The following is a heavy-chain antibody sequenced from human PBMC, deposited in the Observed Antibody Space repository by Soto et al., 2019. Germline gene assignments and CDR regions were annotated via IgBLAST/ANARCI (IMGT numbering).Heavy chain of an antibody. D-gene: IGHD3-10*01. J-gene: IGHJ4*02. Sequence: QVQLVESGGGVVQPGRSLRLSCAASGFTFSSYGMHWVRQAPGKGLEWVAVIWYDGSDKYYADSVKGRFTISRDNSKNTLYLQMNSLRAEDTAVYYCARDRVEGSGNLDYWGQGTLVTVSS. V-gene: IGHV3-33*01. CDR1: GFTFSSYG. CDR3: ARDRVEGSGNLDY. CDR2: IWYDGSDK.